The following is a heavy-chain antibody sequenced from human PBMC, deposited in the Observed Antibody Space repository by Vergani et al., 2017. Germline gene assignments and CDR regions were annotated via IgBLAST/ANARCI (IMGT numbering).Heavy chain of an antibody. D-gene: IGHD1-1*01. V-gene: IGHV3-33*01. CDR3: ARDSTWENYMDV. CDR1: GFTFSSYG. Sequence: QVQLVESGGGVVQPGRSLRLSCAASGFTFSSYGMHWVRQAPGKGLEWVAVIWYDGSNKYYADSVKGRFTISRDNSKNTLYLQMNSLRAEDTAVYYCARDSTWENYMDVWGKGTTVTVSS. J-gene: IGHJ6*03. CDR2: IWYDGSNK.